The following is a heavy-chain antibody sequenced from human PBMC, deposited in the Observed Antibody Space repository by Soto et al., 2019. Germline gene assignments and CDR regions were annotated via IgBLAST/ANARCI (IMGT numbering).Heavy chain of an antibody. V-gene: IGHV4-61*08. CDR2: VYFSGST. CDR3: ARDEGALERRSYYYGMDV. CDR1: GDSVSSGDYY. Sequence: SETLSLTCSVSGDSVSSGDYYWSWIRQPPGKGLEWIGHVYFSGSTNYIPSLKSRLTMSVDTAKNQFSLKLSSVTAADTAVYYCARDEGALERRSYYYGMDVWGQGTTVTVSS. D-gene: IGHD1-1*01. J-gene: IGHJ6*02.